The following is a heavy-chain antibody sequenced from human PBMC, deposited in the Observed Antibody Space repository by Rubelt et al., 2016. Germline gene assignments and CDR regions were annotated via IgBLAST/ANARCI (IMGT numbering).Heavy chain of an antibody. CDR3: AREDDRGSGWYFDY. D-gene: IGHD6-19*01. CDR2: INPNSGGT. J-gene: IGHJ4*02. V-gene: IGHV1-2*04. Sequence: MHWVRQAPGQGLEWMGWINPNSGGTNYPQKFQGWVTMTRDTSISTAYMELSRLRSDDTAVYYCAREDDRGSGWYFDYWGQGTLVTVSS.